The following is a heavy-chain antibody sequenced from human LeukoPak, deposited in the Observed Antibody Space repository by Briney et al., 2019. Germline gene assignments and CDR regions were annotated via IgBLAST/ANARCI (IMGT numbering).Heavy chain of an antibody. V-gene: IGHV6-1*01. CDR2: TYYRSTLYN. J-gene: IGHJ5*02. D-gene: IGHD2-2*01. Sequence: SQTLSLTCAISGDSVSSNSVTWNWIRQSPSRGLEWLGRTYYRSTLYNDYAVSVRGRITVNPDTSKNQFSLHLNSVTPEDTAVYYCARRLTQYDCFDPWGQGILVTVSS. CDR3: ARRLTQYDCFDP. CDR1: GDSVSSNSVT.